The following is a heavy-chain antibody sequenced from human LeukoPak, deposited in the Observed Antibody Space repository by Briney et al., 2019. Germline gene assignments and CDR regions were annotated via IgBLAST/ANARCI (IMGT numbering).Heavy chain of an antibody. V-gene: IGHV4-31*03. CDR3: GRADPSGYYQPFDY. D-gene: IGHD5-12*01. Sequence: SETLSLTCTVSGGSISSGGYYWSWIRQHPGKGLEWIGYIYYSGSTYYNPSLKSRVTISVDTSKNQFSLKLSSVTAADTAVYYCGRADPSGYYQPFDYWGQGTLVTVSS. J-gene: IGHJ4*02. CDR2: IYYSGST. CDR1: GGSISSGGYY.